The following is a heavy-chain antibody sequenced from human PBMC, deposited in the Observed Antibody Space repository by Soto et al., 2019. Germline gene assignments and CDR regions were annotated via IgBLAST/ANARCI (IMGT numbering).Heavy chain of an antibody. D-gene: IGHD3-3*01. CDR3: ARSSMGDFWSGYFPDGGIDQ. CDR1: GYTFTTFG. Sequence: QVRLVQSGPGVKKPEASVKVSCVASGYTFTTFGIHWVRQAPGQRPQWMGWINAGNGNTKQSQKSQGRLTITRDTSANTAYMELTSLRSQDTAMYYCARSSMGDFWSGYFPDGGIDQWGQGTLVTVSS. CDR2: INAGNGNT. V-gene: IGHV1-3*01. J-gene: IGHJ4*02.